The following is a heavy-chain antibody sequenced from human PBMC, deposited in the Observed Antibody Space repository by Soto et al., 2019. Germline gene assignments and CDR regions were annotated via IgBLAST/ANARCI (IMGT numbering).Heavy chain of an antibody. CDR2: INPNSSGT. CDR1: GYTFTGYY. CDR3: ARGRKTGPYYYYGMDV. V-gene: IGHV1-2*04. D-gene: IGHD7-27*01. Sequence: ASVKVSCKASGYTFTGYYMHWVRQAPGQGLEWMGWINPNSSGTNYAQKFQGWVTMTRDTSISTAYMELSRLRSDDTAVYYCARGRKTGPYYYYGMDVWGQGTTVTVSS. J-gene: IGHJ6*02.